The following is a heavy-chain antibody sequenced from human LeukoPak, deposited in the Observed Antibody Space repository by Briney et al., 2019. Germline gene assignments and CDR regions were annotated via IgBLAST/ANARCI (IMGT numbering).Heavy chain of an antibody. Sequence: GGSLRLSCAASGFTFSSYAMHWVRQAPGKGLEWVAVISYDGSNKYYADSVKGRFTISRDNSKNTLYLQMNSLRAEDTAVYYCARGFDYYDSCGDYWGQGTLVTVSS. D-gene: IGHD3-22*01. CDR3: ARGFDYYDSCGDY. J-gene: IGHJ4*02. CDR2: ISYDGSNK. V-gene: IGHV3-30-3*01. CDR1: GFTFSSYA.